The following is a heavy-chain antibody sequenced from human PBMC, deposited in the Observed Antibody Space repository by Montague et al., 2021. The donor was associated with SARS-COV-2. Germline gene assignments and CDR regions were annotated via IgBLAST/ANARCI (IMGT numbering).Heavy chain of an antibody. CDR2: INHSGST. Sequence: SETLSLTCAVYGGSFSGYYWSWIRQPPGKGLEWIGEINHSGSTNYNPSLKSRVTISVDTSKNQFSLKLSSVTAADTAVYYCARGPGVVIRLAIYYYYGMDVWGQGTTVTVSS. D-gene: IGHD3-3*01. CDR1: GGSFSGYY. CDR3: ARGPGVVIRLAIYYYYGMDV. J-gene: IGHJ6*02. V-gene: IGHV4-34*01.